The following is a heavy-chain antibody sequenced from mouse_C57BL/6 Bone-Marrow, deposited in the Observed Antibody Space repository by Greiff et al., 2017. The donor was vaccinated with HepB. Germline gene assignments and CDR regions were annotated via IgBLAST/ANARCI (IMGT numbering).Heavy chain of an antibody. J-gene: IGHJ3*01. CDR3: AREDYYGSGAY. V-gene: IGHV1-59*01. CDR2: IDPSDSYT. D-gene: IGHD1-1*01. Sequence: VKLQQPGAELVRPGTSVKLSCKASGYTFTSYWMHWVKQRPGQGLEWIGVIDPSDSYTNYNQKFKGKATLTVDTSSSTAYMQLSSLTSEDSAVYYCAREDYYGSGAYWGQGTLVTVSA. CDR1: GYTFTSYW.